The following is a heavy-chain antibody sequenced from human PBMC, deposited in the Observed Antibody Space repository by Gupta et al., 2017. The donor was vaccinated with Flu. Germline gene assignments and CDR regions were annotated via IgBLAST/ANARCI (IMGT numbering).Heavy chain of an antibody. V-gene: IGHV4-31*03. Sequence: QVQLQESGPGLVKPSQTLSLTCTVSGGSISSGGYYWSWIRQHPGKGLEWIGYIYYSGSTYYNPSLKSRVTISVDTSKNQFSLKLSSVTAADTXVXYCATRLRLYSSSLDAFDIWGQGTMVTVSS. CDR3: ATRLRLYSSSLDAFDI. CDR1: GGSISSGGYY. CDR2: IYYSGST. D-gene: IGHD6-6*01. J-gene: IGHJ3*02.